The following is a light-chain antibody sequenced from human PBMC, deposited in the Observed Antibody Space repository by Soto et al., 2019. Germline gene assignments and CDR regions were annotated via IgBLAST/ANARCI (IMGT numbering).Light chain of an antibody. CDR3: QEYGTSRT. V-gene: IGKV3-20*01. J-gene: IGKJ1*01. CDR2: AAS. Sequence: EIVLTQSPGTLSLSPGEGATLTCRASQSVSSSFLAWYQQRPGQAPGLLMFAASNTAPGIPDRFSGSGSGTDFTLTISRLEPEDFAVYYCQEYGTSRTFGLGTKVDIK. CDR1: QSVSSSF.